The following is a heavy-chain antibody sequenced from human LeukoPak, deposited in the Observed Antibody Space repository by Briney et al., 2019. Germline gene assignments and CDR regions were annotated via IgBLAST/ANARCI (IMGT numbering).Heavy chain of an antibody. Sequence: GESLKISCKGSGYSFTSYWIGWVRQMAGKGLEWMGIIYPGDSDTRYSPSFQGQVTISADKSISTAYLQWSSLKASDTAMYCCARLNRDGYCSSTSCPNWFDPWGQGTLVTVSS. CDR1: GYSFTSYW. CDR3: ARLNRDGYCSSTSCPNWFDP. CDR2: IYPGDSDT. J-gene: IGHJ5*02. D-gene: IGHD2-2*03. V-gene: IGHV5-51*01.